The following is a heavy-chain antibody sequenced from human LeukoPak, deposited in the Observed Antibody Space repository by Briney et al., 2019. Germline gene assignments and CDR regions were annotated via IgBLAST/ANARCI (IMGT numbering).Heavy chain of an antibody. CDR2: INGSGGST. CDR1: GFTFSSYA. V-gene: IGHV3-23*01. Sequence: GGSLRLSCAASGFTFSSYAMSWVRQAPGKGLEWVSGINGSGGSTYYADSVKGRFTISRDNSKNTLYLQMNSLRAEDTAIYYCAKDPSGVFNYYFDYWGQGTLVTVSS. CDR3: AKDPSGVFNYYFDY. J-gene: IGHJ4*02. D-gene: IGHD2-8*01.